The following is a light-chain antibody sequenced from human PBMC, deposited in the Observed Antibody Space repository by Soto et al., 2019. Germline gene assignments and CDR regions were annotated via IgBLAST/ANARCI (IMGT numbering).Light chain of an antibody. CDR2: WAS. V-gene: IGKV4-1*01. CDR3: QQHYSTPVT. J-gene: IGKJ1*01. Sequence: DVVMTQSPDSLAVSLGVRATINCKSSQSILYSSNNKNYLAWYQQRPGQPPKLLIYWASTRESGVPDRFSGSGSGTDFTLTISSLQAEDVAVYYCQQHYSTPVTFGQGTKVEIK. CDR1: QSILYSSNNKNY.